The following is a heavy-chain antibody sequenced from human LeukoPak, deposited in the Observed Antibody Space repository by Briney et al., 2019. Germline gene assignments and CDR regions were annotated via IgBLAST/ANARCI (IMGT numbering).Heavy chain of an antibody. Sequence: SVKVSCKASGGTFSSYAISWVRQAPGQGLEWMGRIIPIFGTANYAQMFQGRVTITTDESTSTAYMELSSLRSEDTAVYYCARDLVVVVPAAIPYYYYYMDVWGKGTTVTVSS. CDR1: GGTFSSYA. CDR3: ARDLVVVVPAAIPYYYYYMDV. J-gene: IGHJ6*03. V-gene: IGHV1-69*05. CDR2: IIPIFGTA. D-gene: IGHD2-2*01.